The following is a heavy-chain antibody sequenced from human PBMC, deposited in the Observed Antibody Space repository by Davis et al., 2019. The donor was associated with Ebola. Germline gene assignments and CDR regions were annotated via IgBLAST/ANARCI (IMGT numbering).Heavy chain of an antibody. D-gene: IGHD2-2*01. J-gene: IGHJ4*02. Sequence: PSETLSLTCTVSGGSISSSSHYWSWIRQPPGKGLEWIGYIYYSGSTNYNPSLKSRVTISVDTSKNQFSLKLSSVTAADTAVYYCARQVPAAYFDYWGQGTLVTVSS. CDR1: GGSISSSSHY. CDR2: IYYSGST. CDR3: ARQVPAAYFDY. V-gene: IGHV4-61*01.